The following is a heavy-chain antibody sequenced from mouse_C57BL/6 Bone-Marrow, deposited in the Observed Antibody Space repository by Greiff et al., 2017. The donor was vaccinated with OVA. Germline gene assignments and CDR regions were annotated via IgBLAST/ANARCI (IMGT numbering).Heavy chain of an antibody. V-gene: IGHV1-69*01. Sequence: QVQLQQPGAELVMPGASVKLSCKASGYTFTSYWMHWVKQRPGQGLEWIGEIDPSDSYTNYNQKFKGKSTLTVDKSSSTAYMQSSSLTSEDSAVNYCARDYYGSFAYWGQGTLVTVSA. D-gene: IGHD1-1*01. CDR1: GYTFTSYW. J-gene: IGHJ3*01. CDR2: IDPSDSYT. CDR3: ARDYYGSFAY.